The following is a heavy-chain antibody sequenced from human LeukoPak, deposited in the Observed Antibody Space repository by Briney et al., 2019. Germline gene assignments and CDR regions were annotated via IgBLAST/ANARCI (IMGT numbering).Heavy chain of an antibody. CDR1: GGSFSGYY. CDR3: ARTTFWSGRSPDYHHCYMDV. Sequence: SETLSLTCAVYGGSFSGYYWSWIRQPPGKGLGWIGEINHSGSTNYNPSLKSRVTISVDTSKNQLSLKVSFVSAADTAVYYCARTTFWSGRSPDYHHCYMDVWGKGTTVTVSS. J-gene: IGHJ6*03. V-gene: IGHV4-34*01. CDR2: INHSGST. D-gene: IGHD3-3*01.